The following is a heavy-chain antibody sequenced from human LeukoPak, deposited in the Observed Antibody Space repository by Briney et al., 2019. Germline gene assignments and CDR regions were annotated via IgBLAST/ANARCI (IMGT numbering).Heavy chain of an antibody. J-gene: IGHJ4*02. V-gene: IGHV1-2*02. Sequence: ASVKVSCKASGGTFSSYAISWVRQAPGQGLEWMGWINPNSGGTNYAQKFQGRVTMTRDTSISTAYMELSRLRSDDTAVYYCARASELPPEDIWGQGTLVTVSS. CDR3: ARASELPPEDI. D-gene: IGHD1-26*01. CDR2: INPNSGGT. CDR1: GGTFSSYA.